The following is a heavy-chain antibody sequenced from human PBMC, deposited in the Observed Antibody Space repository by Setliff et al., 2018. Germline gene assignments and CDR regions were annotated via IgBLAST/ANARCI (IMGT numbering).Heavy chain of an antibody. Sequence: GGSLRLSCEVSGLTLSSNYMSWVRQAPGLGLEWVSFIYSSGSTYHAESVKGRFTISRDNSKNTLYLQMNSLRVEDTAVYYCASGGGSSGYAFNIWGQGTMVTVSS. V-gene: IGHV3-53*01. CDR1: GLTLSSNY. J-gene: IGHJ3*02. CDR2: IYSSGST. CDR3: ASGGGSSGYAFNI. D-gene: IGHD1-26*01.